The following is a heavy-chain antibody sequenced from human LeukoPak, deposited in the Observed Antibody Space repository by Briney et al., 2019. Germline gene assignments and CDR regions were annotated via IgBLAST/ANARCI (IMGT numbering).Heavy chain of an antibody. V-gene: IGHV3-53*01. D-gene: IGHD2-2*01. CDR3: AKALVIPAQYYFDY. J-gene: IGHJ4*02. CDR2: TAGKT. Sequence: TAGKTYYADSVKGRFTISRDDSKNMVYLQMNSLRAEDTAVYYCAKALVIPAQYYFDYWGQGTLVTVSS.